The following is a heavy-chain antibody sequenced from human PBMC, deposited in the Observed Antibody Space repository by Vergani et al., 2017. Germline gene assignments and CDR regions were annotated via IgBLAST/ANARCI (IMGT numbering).Heavy chain of an antibody. CDR2: IIPILGIA. J-gene: IGHJ5*02. D-gene: IGHD5-24*01. CDR3: ARRGWLQSGWFDP. Sequence: QVQLVQSGAEVKKPGSSVKVSCKASGGTFSSYTISWVRQAPGQGLEWMGRIIPILGIANYAQKFQGRVTITADKSTSTAYMELSSLRSEDTAVYYCARRGWLQSGWFDPWGQGTLVTVSS. V-gene: IGHV1-69*02. CDR1: GGTFSSYT.